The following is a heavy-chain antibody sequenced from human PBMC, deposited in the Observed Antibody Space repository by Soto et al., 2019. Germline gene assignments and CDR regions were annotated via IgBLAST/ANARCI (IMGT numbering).Heavy chain of an antibody. J-gene: IGHJ4*02. CDR1: GGSISSSSYY. D-gene: IGHD3-16*01. CDR2: IFYSGST. CDR3: ARGCRWGGHYYFDY. V-gene: IGHV4-39*01. Sequence: SETLSLTCTFSGGSISSSSYYLGWIRQPPGKGLEWIGSIFYSGSTYYNPSLKSRVTISVDTSKNQFSLKLSSVTAADTAVYYCARGCRWGGHYYFDYWGQGTLVTVSS.